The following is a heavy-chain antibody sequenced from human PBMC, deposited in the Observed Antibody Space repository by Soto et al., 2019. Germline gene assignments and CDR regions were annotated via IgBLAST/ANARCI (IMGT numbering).Heavy chain of an antibody. CDR1: GFTFSSYA. V-gene: IGHV3-30-3*01. CDR2: ISYDGSNK. J-gene: IGHJ6*02. D-gene: IGHD6-19*01. CDR3: AREGYSSDYYYYYGMDV. Sequence: QVQLVESGGGVVQPGRSLRLSCAASGFTFSSYAMHWVRQAPGKGLEWVAVISYDGSNKYYADSVKGRFTISRDNSKNTLDLQMNSLRAEDTAVYYCAREGYSSDYYYYYGMDVWGQGTTVTVSS.